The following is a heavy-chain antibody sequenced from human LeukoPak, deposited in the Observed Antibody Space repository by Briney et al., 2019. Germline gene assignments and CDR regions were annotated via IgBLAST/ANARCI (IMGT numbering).Heavy chain of an antibody. Sequence: GGSLRLSCAASGLTFDAYGMSWVRQAPGKGLEWVSGINWNGGSTGYADSVKGRFTISRDNAKNSLYLQMNSLRAEDTALYYCARNTRGYNGKMDVWGKGTTVTVSS. CDR2: INWNGGST. CDR1: GLTFDAYG. CDR3: ARNTRGYNGKMDV. J-gene: IGHJ6*04. D-gene: IGHD6-25*01. V-gene: IGHV3-20*04.